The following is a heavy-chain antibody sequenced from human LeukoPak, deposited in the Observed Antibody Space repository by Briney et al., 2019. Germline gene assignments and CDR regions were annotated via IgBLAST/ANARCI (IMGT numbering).Heavy chain of an antibody. D-gene: IGHD3-3*01. CDR3: ASMSNYDFWSGPTELDY. Sequence: GGSLRLSCAASGFTFSSYAMSWVRQAPGKGLEWVSAISGSGGSTYYADSVKGRFTISRDNSKNTQYLQMNSLRAEDTAVYYCASMSNYDFWSGPTELDYWGQGTLVTVSS. J-gene: IGHJ4*02. CDR2: ISGSGGST. V-gene: IGHV3-23*01. CDR1: GFTFSSYA.